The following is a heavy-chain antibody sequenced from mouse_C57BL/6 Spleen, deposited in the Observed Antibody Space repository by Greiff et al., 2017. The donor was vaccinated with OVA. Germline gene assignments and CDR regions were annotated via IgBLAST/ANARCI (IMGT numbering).Heavy chain of an antibody. V-gene: IGHV5-4*03. CDR1: GFTFSSYA. CDR3: ARGGYYYGSSYWYFDV. D-gene: IGHD1-1*01. CDR2: ISDGGSYT. Sequence: DVKLVESGGGLVKPGGSLKLSCAASGFTFSSYAMSWVRQTPEKRLEWVATISDGGSYTYYPDSVKGRFTISRDNAKNNLYLQMSHLKSEDTAMYYCARGGYYYGSSYWYFDVWGTGTTVTVSS. J-gene: IGHJ1*03.